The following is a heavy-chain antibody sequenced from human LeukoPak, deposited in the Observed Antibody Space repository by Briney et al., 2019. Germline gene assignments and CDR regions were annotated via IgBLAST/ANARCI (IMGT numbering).Heavy chain of an antibody. D-gene: IGHD6-19*01. Sequence: PGRSLRPSCAASGFTFSSYGMHRVRQAPGKGLEWVAVIWYDGSNKYYADSVKGRFTISRGNSKNTLYLQMNSLRAEDTAVYYCAREGASGAFDIWGQGTMVTVSS. CDR1: GFTFSSYG. V-gene: IGHV3-33*01. J-gene: IGHJ3*02. CDR3: AREGASGAFDI. CDR2: IWYDGSNK.